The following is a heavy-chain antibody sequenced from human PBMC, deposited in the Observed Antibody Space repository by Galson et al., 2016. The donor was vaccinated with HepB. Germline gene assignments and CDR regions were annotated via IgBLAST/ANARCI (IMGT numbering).Heavy chain of an antibody. CDR3: ARRLPDSDGLDI. J-gene: IGHJ3*02. CDR1: GYTFTTYD. Sequence: SVKVSCKASGYTFTTYDVNWVRQATGQGLEWLGWMNPNSGNTGSAQQFQGRVIMTRNTSTSTAYMELSSLRSEDTALYYCARRLPDSDGLDIWGQGTMVTVSS. D-gene: IGHD2-21*02. CDR2: MNPNSGNT. V-gene: IGHV1-8*01.